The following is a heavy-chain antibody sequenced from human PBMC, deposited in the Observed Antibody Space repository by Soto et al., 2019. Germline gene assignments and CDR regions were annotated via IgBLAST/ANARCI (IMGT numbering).Heavy chain of an antibody. CDR2: IIPIFGTA. CDR1: GGTFSSYA. CDR3: ARNYDSSGYYRDALFFDY. D-gene: IGHD3-22*01. J-gene: IGHJ4*02. V-gene: IGHV1-69*01. Sequence: QVQLVQSGAEVKKPGSSVKVSCTASGGTFSSYAISWVRQAPGQGLEWMGGIIPIFGTANYAQKFQGRVTITADESTSTAYMELSSLRSEDTAVYYCARNYDSSGYYRDALFFDYWGQGTLVTVSS.